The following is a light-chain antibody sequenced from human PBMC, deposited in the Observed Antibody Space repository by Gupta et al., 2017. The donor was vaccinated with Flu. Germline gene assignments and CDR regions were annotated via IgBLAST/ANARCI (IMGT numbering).Light chain of an antibody. V-gene: IGLV1-40*01. J-gene: IGLJ1*01. CDR3: QSYDSSLSGPYV. Sequence: QSVLTQPPSVSGAPGQRVTISCTGSSSNIGAGYDVHWYQQLPGTAPKLLIYGNSNRPSGVPDRFSGSKSGTSDSLAITGLQAEDEADYYCQSYDSSLSGPYVFGTGTKVTVL. CDR1: SSNIGAGYD. CDR2: GNS.